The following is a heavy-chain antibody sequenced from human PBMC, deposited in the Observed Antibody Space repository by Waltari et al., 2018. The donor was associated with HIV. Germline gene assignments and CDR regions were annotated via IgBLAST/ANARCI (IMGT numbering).Heavy chain of an antibody. Sequence: QVQLQESGPGLVKPSETLSLTCTVPGGSTSSYYWSWIRQPPGKGLEWIKYIYYSVGTHNTPPLKSRVTISVDTSKNQFSLKLGSVNAADTAVYYCAREPGYGSGGSCPFDYWGQGTLVTVSS. V-gene: IGHV4-59*01. J-gene: IGHJ4*02. CDR1: GGSTSSYY. CDR3: AREPGYGSGGSCPFDY. CDR2: IYYSVGT. D-gene: IGHD2-15*01.